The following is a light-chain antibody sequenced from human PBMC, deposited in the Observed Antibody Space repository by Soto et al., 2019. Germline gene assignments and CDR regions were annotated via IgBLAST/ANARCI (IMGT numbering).Light chain of an antibody. CDR3: QNYDGAPLT. J-gene: IGKJ4*01. V-gene: IGKV1-27*01. Sequence: DIQMIQSPSSLSASVGDRVTITCRATRDIGSYVAWYQQKPGKVPEFLICAAFTLQSRVPSRFSGSRSGTTFTLTISSLQPEDAATYYCQNYDGAPLTFGGGTKVEIK. CDR1: RDIGSY. CDR2: AAF.